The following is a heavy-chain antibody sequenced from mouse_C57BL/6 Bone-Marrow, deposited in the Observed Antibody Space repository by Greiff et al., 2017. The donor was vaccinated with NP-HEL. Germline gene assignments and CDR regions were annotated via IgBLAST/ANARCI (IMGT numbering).Heavy chain of an antibody. CDR3: AREDLDY. CDR1: GYSITSGYY. Sequence: EVQLVESGPGLVKPSQSLSLTCSVTGYSITSGYYWNWIRQFPGNKLEWMGYISYDGSNNYNPSLKNRISITRDTSKNQFFLKLNSVTTEDTATYYCAREDLDYWGQGTTLTVSS. V-gene: IGHV3-6*01. J-gene: IGHJ2*01. CDR2: ISYDGSN.